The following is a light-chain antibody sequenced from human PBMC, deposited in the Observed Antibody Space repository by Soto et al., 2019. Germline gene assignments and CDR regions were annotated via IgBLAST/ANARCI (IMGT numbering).Light chain of an antibody. Sequence: QAVVTQPPSVSAAPGQKVTISCSGSSSNIGNNYVSWYQQLPGTAPKLLIYDNNERPSGIPDRFSGSKSGTSATLGITGLQTRDEADYYCATWDFSLSAGVFGGGTKLTVL. J-gene: IGLJ2*01. V-gene: IGLV1-51*01. CDR3: ATWDFSLSAGV. CDR2: DNN. CDR1: SSNIGNNY.